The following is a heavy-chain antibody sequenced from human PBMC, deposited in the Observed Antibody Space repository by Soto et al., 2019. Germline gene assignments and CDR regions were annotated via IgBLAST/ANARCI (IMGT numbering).Heavy chain of an antibody. V-gene: IGHV1-2*02. CDR1: GGTFSSYA. Sequence: RASVKVSCKASGGTFSSYAISWVRQAPGQGLEWMGWINPNSGGTNYAQKFQGRVTMTRDTSISTAYMELSRLRSDDTAVYYCARGATPVVAATSNWFDPWGQGTLVTVSS. CDR3: ARGATPVVAATSNWFDP. J-gene: IGHJ5*02. D-gene: IGHD2-15*01. CDR2: INPNSGGT.